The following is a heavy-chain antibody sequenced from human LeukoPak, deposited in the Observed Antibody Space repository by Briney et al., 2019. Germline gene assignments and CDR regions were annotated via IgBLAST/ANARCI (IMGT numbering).Heavy chain of an antibody. J-gene: IGHJ4*02. V-gene: IGHV4-61*01. Sequence: SETLSLTCTVSGGSISSSSYYWSWIRQPPGKGLEWIGYIYYSGSTNYNPSLKSRVTISVDTSKNQFSLKLSSVTAADTAVYYCARASSGYSYGYGGLWGQGTLVTVSS. D-gene: IGHD5-18*01. CDR2: IYYSGST. CDR3: ARASSGYSYGYGGL. CDR1: GGSISSSSYY.